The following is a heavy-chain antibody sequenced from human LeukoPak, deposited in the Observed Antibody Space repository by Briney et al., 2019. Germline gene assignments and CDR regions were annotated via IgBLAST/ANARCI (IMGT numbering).Heavy chain of an antibody. CDR1: GFTFSSHA. D-gene: IGHD6-19*01. J-gene: IGHJ4*02. Sequence: GGSLRLSCVGSGFTFSSHAMSWVRQAPEKGLEWVSVIYSGGSTYYADSVKGRFTISRDNSKNTLYLQMNSLRAEDTAVYYCASSGWTNDFDSWGQGTLVTVSS. CDR2: IYSGGST. V-gene: IGHV3-53*01. CDR3: ASSGWTNDFDS.